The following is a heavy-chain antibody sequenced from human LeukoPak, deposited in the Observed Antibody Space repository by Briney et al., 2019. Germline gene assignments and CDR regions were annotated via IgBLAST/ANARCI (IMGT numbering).Heavy chain of an antibody. D-gene: IGHD6-13*01. Sequence: SETLSLTCTVSGGSISSYYWSWIRQPPGKGLEWIGYIYYSGSTNYNPSLKSRVTISVDTSKNQFSLKLSSVTAADTAAYYCARDVAAGSSHFDYWGQGTLVTVSS. CDR2: IYYSGST. CDR1: GGSISSYY. J-gene: IGHJ4*02. V-gene: IGHV4-59*01. CDR3: ARDVAAGSSHFDY.